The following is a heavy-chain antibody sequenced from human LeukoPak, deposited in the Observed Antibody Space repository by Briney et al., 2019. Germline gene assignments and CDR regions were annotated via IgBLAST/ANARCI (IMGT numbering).Heavy chain of an antibody. J-gene: IGHJ5*02. CDR1: GGTFSSYA. Sequence: SVKVSCKASGGTFSSYAISWVRQAPGQGLEWMGGIIPIFGTANYAQKFQGRVTITADESTSTAYMELSSLRSEDTAVYYCATRSFGVVISDGDWFDPWGQGTLVTVSS. D-gene: IGHD3-3*01. CDR3: ATRSFGVVISDGDWFDP. CDR2: IIPIFGTA. V-gene: IGHV1-69*13.